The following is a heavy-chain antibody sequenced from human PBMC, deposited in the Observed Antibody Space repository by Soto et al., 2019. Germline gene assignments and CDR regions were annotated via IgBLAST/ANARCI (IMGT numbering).Heavy chain of an antibody. D-gene: IGHD3-3*01. CDR2: IYHSGST. CDR3: ARESRLRVFDY. Sequence: SETLSLTCAVSGGSISSGGYSWSWIRQPPGKGLEWIGYIYHSGSTYYNPSLKSRVTISVDRSKNQFSLKLSSVTAADTAVYYCARESRLRVFDYWGQGTLVTVSS. CDR1: GGSISSGGYS. V-gene: IGHV4-30-2*01. J-gene: IGHJ4*02.